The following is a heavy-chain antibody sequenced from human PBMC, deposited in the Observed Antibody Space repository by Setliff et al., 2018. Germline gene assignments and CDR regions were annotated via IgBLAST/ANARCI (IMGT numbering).Heavy chain of an antibody. J-gene: IGHJ4*02. CDR1: GYTFTGDY. CDR2: INPNSGGT. V-gene: IGHV1-2*02. D-gene: IGHD3-3*01. CDR3: ARAPRLEWILPTFDY. Sequence: ASVKVSCKASGYTFTGDYVHWVRQAPGQGLEWMGWINPNSGGTNYAQKFQGRVTMTRDTSISTAYMELSRLTSDDTAVYFCARAPRLEWILPTFDYWGQGTPVTVSS.